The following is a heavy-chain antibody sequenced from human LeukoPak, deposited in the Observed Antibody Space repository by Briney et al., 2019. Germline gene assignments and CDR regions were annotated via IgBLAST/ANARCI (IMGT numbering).Heavy chain of an antibody. J-gene: IGHJ4*02. V-gene: IGHV1-24*01. CDR3: ARGPHPHYYDSSGYYYTHFDY. Sequence: ASVKVSCKVSGYTLTELSMHWVRQAPGKGLEWMGGFDPEDGETIYAQKFQGRVTMTEDTSTDTAYMELSSLRSEDTAVYYCARGPHPHYYDSSGYYYTHFDYWGQGTLVTVSS. D-gene: IGHD3-22*01. CDR1: GYTLTELS. CDR2: FDPEDGET.